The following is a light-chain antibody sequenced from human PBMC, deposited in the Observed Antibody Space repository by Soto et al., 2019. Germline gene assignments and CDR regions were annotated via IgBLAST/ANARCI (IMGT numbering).Light chain of an antibody. CDR1: QSVSTNL. J-gene: IGKJ1*01. V-gene: IGKV3-20*01. Sequence: EIVLTQSPGTLSLSPGEGATLSCRASQSVSTNLFAWNQQKPGQAPRLLIYGASTRATGIPDRFSGSGSGTDFTLTISRLEPEDFAVYYCQQYGRTSWTFGQGTKVDIK. CDR2: GAS. CDR3: QQYGRTSWT.